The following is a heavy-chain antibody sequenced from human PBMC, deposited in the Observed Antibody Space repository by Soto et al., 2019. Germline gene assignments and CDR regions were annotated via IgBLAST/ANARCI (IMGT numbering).Heavy chain of an antibody. V-gene: IGHV3-7*04. CDR1: GCTFSRYF. D-gene: IGHD1-26*01. CDR2: INKDSSEQ. Sequence: PGGSLILSCAASGCTFSRYFMGWVRQAPGEGLGWVAHINKDSSEQYYEDSVKGRFTTSTDNAKKSLYLQMNSLRPADTAMYYCSGGVGDAFWGQGTLVTVSS. J-gene: IGHJ4*02. CDR3: SGGVGDAF.